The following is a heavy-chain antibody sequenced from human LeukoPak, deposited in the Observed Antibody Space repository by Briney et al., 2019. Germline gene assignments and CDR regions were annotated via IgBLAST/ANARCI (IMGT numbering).Heavy chain of an antibody. CDR3: ERYGRGTLIMNCFDP. D-gene: IGHD2/OR15-2a*01. J-gene: IGHJ5*02. Sequence: GRSLRLSCAASGFTFSSYGMHWVRQAPGKGLEWVAVIWYDGSNKYYADSVKGRFTISRDNSKNTLYLQMNSLRAEDRAVYYCERYGRGTLIMNCFDPGGEGTLVTVSS. V-gene: IGHV3-33*01. CDR1: GFTFSSYG. CDR2: IWYDGSNK.